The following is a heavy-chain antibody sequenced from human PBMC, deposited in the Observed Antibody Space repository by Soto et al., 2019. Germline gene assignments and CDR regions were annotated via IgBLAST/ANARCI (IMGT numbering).Heavy chain of an antibody. Sequence: QLQLQESGPGLLRPSDNLSLTCTVSGGSISAGSYTGGWIRQPPGKGLEWIGTVSYNGGTYFNPSLKSRVTISVDASNNQFSLKLSSVTAADTAVYYCAKRGHSTSWYWFDPWGQGTLVTVSS. D-gene: IGHD2-2*01. J-gene: IGHJ5*02. CDR2: VSYNGGT. V-gene: IGHV4-39*01. CDR3: AKRGHSTSWYWFDP. CDR1: GGSISAGSYT.